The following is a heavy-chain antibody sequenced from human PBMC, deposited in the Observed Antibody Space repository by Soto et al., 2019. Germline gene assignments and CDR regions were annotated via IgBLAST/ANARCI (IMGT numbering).Heavy chain of an antibody. J-gene: IGHJ6*03. CDR2: IIPILGIA. D-gene: IGHD2-8*01. CDR3: ASGLGAGGLMVYVSLDYYYIDV. Sequence: SVKVSCKASGGTFSSYTISWVRQAPGQGLEWMGRIIPILGIANYAQKFQGRVTITADKSTSTAYMELSSLRSEDTAVYYCASGLGAGGLMVYVSLDYYYIDVWGKGTTVTVSS. CDR1: GGTFSSYT. V-gene: IGHV1-69*02.